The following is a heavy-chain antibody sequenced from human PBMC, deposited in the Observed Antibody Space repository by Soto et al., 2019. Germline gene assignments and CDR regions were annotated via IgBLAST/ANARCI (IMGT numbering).Heavy chain of an antibody. Sequence: PSETLSLTCAVYGGSFSGYYWSWIRQPPGKGLEWIGEINHSGSTNYNPSLKSRVTISVDTSKNQFSLKLSSVTAADTAVYYCARMVRYFDWLLRPYFDYWGQGTLVTVS. V-gene: IGHV4-34*01. CDR2: INHSGST. CDR1: GGSFSGYY. CDR3: ARMVRYFDWLLRPYFDY. D-gene: IGHD3-9*01. J-gene: IGHJ4*02.